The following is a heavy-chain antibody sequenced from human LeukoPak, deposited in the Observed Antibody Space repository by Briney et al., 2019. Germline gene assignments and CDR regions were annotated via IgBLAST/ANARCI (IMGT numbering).Heavy chain of an antibody. D-gene: IGHD3-10*01. CDR1: GFTFSSYW. Sequence: GGSLRLSCAASGFTFSSYWMTWVRQAPGKGLEWVANINQDGSEKYYVDSVKGRFTISRDNAKNSLHLQMNSLRAEDTAVYHCASGGKYYYGSGLNWGQGTLVTVSS. V-gene: IGHV3-7*01. CDR3: ASGGKYYYGSGLN. J-gene: IGHJ4*02. CDR2: INQDGSEK.